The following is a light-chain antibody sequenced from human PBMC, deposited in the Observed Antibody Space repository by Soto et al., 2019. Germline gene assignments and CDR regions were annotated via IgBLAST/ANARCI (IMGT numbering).Light chain of an antibody. Sequence: DIQMTQSPSSLSASVGDRVTITFRASQTIDTYLNWYQQKPGKVPKLLIYAASRLHSGVPSRFSGSGSGTDFMLTISRLQPEDVATYYCQETYSTPGLTFGGGTKVEIK. CDR1: QTIDTY. J-gene: IGKJ4*01. CDR2: AAS. CDR3: QETYSTPGLT. V-gene: IGKV1-39*01.